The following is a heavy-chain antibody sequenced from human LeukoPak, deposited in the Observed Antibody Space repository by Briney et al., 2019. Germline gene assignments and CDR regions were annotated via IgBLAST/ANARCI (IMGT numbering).Heavy chain of an antibody. CDR3: AKDLRRISGSLDY. V-gene: IGHV3-64*01. J-gene: IGHJ4*02. CDR1: GFTFSSYA. D-gene: IGHD3-10*01. CDR2: ISSNGGST. Sequence: PGGSLRLSCAASGFTFSSYAMHWVRQAPGKGLEYVSAISSNGGSTYYANSVKGRFTISRDNSKNTLYLQMNSLRAEDTAVYYCAKDLRRISGSLDYWGQGTLVTVSS.